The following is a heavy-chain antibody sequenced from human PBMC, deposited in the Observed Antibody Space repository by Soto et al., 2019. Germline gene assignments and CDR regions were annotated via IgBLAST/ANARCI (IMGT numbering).Heavy chain of an antibody. Sequence: QVQLVESGGGVVQPGRSLRLSCAASGFTFSSYAMHWVRQAPGKGLEWVAVISYDGTNKYYTDSVKGRFTISRDNSKNTLYLQMNSLRAEDTAVYYCANEQDWGQGTLVTVSS. V-gene: IGHV3-30-3*02. J-gene: IGHJ4*02. CDR2: ISYDGTNK. CDR1: GFTFSSYA. CDR3: ANEQD.